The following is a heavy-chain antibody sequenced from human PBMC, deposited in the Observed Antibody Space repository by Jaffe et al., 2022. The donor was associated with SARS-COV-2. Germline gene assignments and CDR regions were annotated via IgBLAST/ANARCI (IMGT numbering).Heavy chain of an antibody. CDR3: ARESGSYSTAFDI. Sequence: QVQLQESGPGLVKPSQTLSLTCTVSGGSISSGSYYWSWIRQPAGKGLEWIGRIYTSGSTNYNPSLKSRVTISVDTSKNQFSLKLSSVTAADTAVYYCARESGSYSTAFDIWGQGTMVTVSS. CDR1: GGSISSGSYY. CDR2: IYTSGST. J-gene: IGHJ3*02. D-gene: IGHD1-26*01. V-gene: IGHV4-61*02.